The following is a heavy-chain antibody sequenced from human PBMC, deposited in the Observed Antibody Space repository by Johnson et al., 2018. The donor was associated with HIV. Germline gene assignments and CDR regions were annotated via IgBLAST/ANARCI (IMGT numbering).Heavy chain of an antibody. D-gene: IGHD6-6*01. J-gene: IGHJ3*02. CDR3: AREGLKQLGRGDGDAFDI. Sequence: EVHLVESGGGVVRPGGSLRLSCAASGFTFDDYGLSWVRQAPGKGLEWVSGINWSGGTTGYADSVKGRFTISRDNAKNSLFLQMNSLRAEDTALYYCAREGLKQLGRGDGDAFDIWGQGTMVTVSS. CDR1: GFTFDDYG. CDR2: INWSGGTT. V-gene: IGHV3-20*04.